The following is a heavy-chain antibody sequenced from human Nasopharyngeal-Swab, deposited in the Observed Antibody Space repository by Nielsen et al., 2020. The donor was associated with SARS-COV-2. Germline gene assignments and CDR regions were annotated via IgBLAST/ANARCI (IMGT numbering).Heavy chain of an antibody. Sequence: ASVKVSCKASGYTFTSYDINWVRQASGQGLEWMGWMKPNNGNTDYAQKFQGRVSMTRNTSISTAYMELSSLRSEDTAVYYCARDPRDRYYYDSSGYQTPGFDYWGQGTLVTVSS. CDR2: MKPNNGNT. V-gene: IGHV1-8*01. D-gene: IGHD3-22*01. J-gene: IGHJ4*02. CDR3: ARDPRDRYYYDSSGYQTPGFDY. CDR1: GYTFTSYD.